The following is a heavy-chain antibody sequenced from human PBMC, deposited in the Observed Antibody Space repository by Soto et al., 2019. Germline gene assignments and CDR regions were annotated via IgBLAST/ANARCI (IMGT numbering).Heavy chain of an antibody. D-gene: IGHD6-19*01. CDR3: ARDHGYSSGWYGMDV. V-gene: IGHV3-11*05. Sequence: QVQLVESGGGLVKPGGSLRLSCAASGFTFSDYYMSWIRQAPGKGLEWVSYISSSSSYTNYADSVKGRFTISRDNAXXSLYLQMNSLRAEDTAVYYCARDHGYSSGWYGMDVWGQGTTVTVSS. J-gene: IGHJ6*02. CDR1: GFTFSDYY. CDR2: ISSSSSYT.